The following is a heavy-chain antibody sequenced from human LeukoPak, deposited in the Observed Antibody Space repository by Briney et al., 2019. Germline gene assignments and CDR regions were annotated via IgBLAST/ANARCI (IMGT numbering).Heavy chain of an antibody. CDR1: GGSFSGYY. Sequence: PSETLSLTCAVYGGSFSGYYWSWIRQPPGKGLEWIGEINHSGSTNYNPSLKSRVTISVDTSKNQFSLKLSSVTAADTAVYYCARVERDYYDSSGHYGYWGQGTLVTVSS. D-gene: IGHD3-22*01. V-gene: IGHV4-34*01. CDR2: INHSGST. CDR3: ARVERDYYDSSGHYGY. J-gene: IGHJ4*02.